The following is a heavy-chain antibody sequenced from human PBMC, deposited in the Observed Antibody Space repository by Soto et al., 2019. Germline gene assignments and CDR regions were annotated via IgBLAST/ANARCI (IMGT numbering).Heavy chain of an antibody. CDR3: ARDPAIVGATAGFLS. D-gene: IGHD1-26*01. CDR1: GFTFRSYS. CDR2: ISYDGNKK. Sequence: GGSLRLSCAASGFTFRSYSMHWVRQVAGKGLEWVAVISYDGNKKYYADSVKGRFTISRDNSKNTLYLQMNSLRTEDTAVYYCARDPAIVGATAGFLSWGQGTLVTVSS. V-gene: IGHV3-30*04. J-gene: IGHJ4*02.